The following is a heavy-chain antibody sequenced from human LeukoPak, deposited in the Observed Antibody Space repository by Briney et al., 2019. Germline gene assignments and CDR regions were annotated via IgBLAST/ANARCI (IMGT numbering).Heavy chain of an antibody. Sequence: SETLSLTCAVYGGSFSGYYWSWIRQPPGKGLEWIGEINHSGSTNYNPSLKSRVTISVDTSKNQFSLNLSSVTAADTAVYYCARGLRRYCSSTSCPYYFDYWGQGTLVTVSS. D-gene: IGHD2-2*01. CDR3: ARGLRRYCSSTSCPYYFDY. V-gene: IGHV4-34*01. CDR1: GGSFSGYY. CDR2: INHSGST. J-gene: IGHJ4*02.